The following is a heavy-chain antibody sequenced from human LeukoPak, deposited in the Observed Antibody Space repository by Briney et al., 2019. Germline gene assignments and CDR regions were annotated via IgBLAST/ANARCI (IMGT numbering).Heavy chain of an antibody. Sequence: GGSLRLSCAASGFTFSSYEMNWVRQAPGKGLEWLASIKHDGGEQNYVDSVKGRFTIFRDNAKNSLYLQMNSLRVDDTAVYYCASNCGADCWGQGTLVTVSS. CDR3: ASNCGADC. V-gene: IGHV3-7*01. J-gene: IGHJ4*02. D-gene: IGHD2-21*01. CDR2: IKHDGGEQ. CDR1: GFTFSSYE.